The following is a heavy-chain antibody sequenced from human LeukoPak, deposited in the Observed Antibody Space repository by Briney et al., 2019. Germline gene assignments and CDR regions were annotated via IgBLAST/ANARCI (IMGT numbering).Heavy chain of an antibody. D-gene: IGHD3-22*01. V-gene: IGHV1-18*01. J-gene: IGHJ4*02. CDR2: ISAYNGNT. CDR1: GYTFTSYG. Sequence: ASVKVSCKASGYTFTSYGISWVRQAPGQGLEWMGWISAYNGNTNYAQKLQGRVTMTTDTSTSTAYMELRSLRSDDTAVYYCARDGGGGMIVVVTYFDYWGQGTLVTVSS. CDR3: ARDGGGGMIVVVTYFDY.